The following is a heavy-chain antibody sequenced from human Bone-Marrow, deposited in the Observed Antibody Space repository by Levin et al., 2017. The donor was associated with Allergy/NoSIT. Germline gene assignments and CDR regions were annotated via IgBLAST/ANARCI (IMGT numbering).Heavy chain of an antibody. CDR1: GGSISSYY. CDR3: ARRDDCGDTRGAWFDP. CDR2: IYYSGST. J-gene: IGHJ5*02. V-gene: IGHV4-59*01. Sequence: SQTLSLTCTVSGGSISSYYWSWIRQPPGKGLEWIGYIYYSGSTNYNPSLKSRVTISVDTSKNQFSLKLSSVTAADTAVYYCARRDDCGDTRGAWFDPWGQGTLVTVSS. D-gene: IGHD4-17*01.